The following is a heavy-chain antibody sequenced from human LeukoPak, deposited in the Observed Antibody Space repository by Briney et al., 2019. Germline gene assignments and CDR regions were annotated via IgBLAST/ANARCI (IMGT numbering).Heavy chain of an antibody. D-gene: IGHD1-1*01. CDR2: IFTSGST. Sequence: SETLSLTCTASGGSISSYYWSWIRQPAGQGLEWIGRIFTSGSTNYNPSLKSRLTMSVDMSKNQFSLKLSYVTAADTAVYYCARGGDWNPFDYSGQGILVTVSS. CDR1: GGSISSYY. V-gene: IGHV4-4*07. CDR3: ARGGDWNPFDY. J-gene: IGHJ4*02.